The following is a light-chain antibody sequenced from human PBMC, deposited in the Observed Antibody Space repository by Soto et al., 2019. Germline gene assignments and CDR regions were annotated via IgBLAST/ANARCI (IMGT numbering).Light chain of an antibody. J-gene: IGKJ1*01. CDR1: HFVSRNY. Sequence: EIVLTQSPGTLSLSPGESATLSCRASHFVSRNYLAWYQQKRGQAPRLLLYGASTRSTDVPDRFSGSGSGTDFTLTITRLEPEDFAVYYCQKYGGTPWTFVQGTKVEIK. CDR2: GAS. CDR3: QKYGGTPWT. V-gene: IGKV3-20*01.